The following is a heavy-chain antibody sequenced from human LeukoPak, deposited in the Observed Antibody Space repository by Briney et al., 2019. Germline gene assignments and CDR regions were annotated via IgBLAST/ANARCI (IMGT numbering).Heavy chain of an antibody. CDR1: GFTVSNNY. J-gene: IGHJ3*02. Sequence: GGSLRLSCAASGFTVSNNYMSWVRQAPGKGLEWVSVIYSGGSTYYADSVKGRFTISRDNAKNSLYLQMNSLRAEDTAVYYCAREGLAHAFDIWGQGTMVTVSS. V-gene: IGHV3-53*01. CDR2: IYSGGST. CDR3: AREGLAHAFDI. D-gene: IGHD6-6*01.